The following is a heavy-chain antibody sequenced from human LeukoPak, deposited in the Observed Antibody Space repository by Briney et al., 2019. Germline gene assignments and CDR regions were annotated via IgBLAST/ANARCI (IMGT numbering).Heavy chain of an antibody. Sequence: PSETLSLTCTVSGGSISSYYWSWIRQPPGKGLEWIGYIYYSGSTNYNPSLKSRVTISVDTSKNQFSLKLSSVTAADTAVYYCARRGYYYDSSGYYGYYFDYWGQGTLVTVSS. CDR1: GGSISSYY. CDR3: ARRGYYYDSSGYYGYYFDY. V-gene: IGHV4-59*08. D-gene: IGHD3-22*01. J-gene: IGHJ4*02. CDR2: IYYSGST.